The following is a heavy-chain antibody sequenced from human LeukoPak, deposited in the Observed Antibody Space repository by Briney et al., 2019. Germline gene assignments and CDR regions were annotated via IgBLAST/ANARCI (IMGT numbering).Heavy chain of an antibody. CDR1: GYSISSGYY. CDR3: ARGRGSGWYWFDP. J-gene: IGHJ5*02. CDR2: INHSGST. Sequence: SETLSLTCTVSGYSISSGYYWSWIRQPPGKGLEWIGEINHSGSTNYNPSLKSRVTISVDTSKNQFSLKLSSVTAADTAVYYCARGRGSGWYWFDPWGQGTLVTVSS. D-gene: IGHD6-19*01. V-gene: IGHV4-38-2*02.